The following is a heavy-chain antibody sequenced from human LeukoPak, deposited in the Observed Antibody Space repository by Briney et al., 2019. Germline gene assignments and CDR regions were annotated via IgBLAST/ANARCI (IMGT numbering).Heavy chain of an antibody. J-gene: IGHJ5*02. Sequence: SETLSLTCTVSGGSISSYYWSWIRQPAGKGLEWIGYIYYSGSTYYNPSLKSRVTISVDTSKNQFSLKLSSVTAADTAVYYCARERSGTSNWFDPWGQGTLVTVSS. CDR3: ARERSGTSNWFDP. CDR2: IYYSGST. V-gene: IGHV4-59*06. D-gene: IGHD1-1*01. CDR1: GGSISSYY.